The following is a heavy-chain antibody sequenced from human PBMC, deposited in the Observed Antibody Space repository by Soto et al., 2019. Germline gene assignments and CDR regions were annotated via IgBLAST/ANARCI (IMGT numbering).Heavy chain of an antibody. J-gene: IGHJ5*02. CDR3: ATFSGFFTISPFDA. D-gene: IGHD2-8*01. CDR1: GDYISSVNW. Sequence: SETLSLTCGVSGDYISSVNWWSWVRQSPGRGLEWIGEIYHSGSTNYNPSLKSRVTVSVDKSKNQFSLQLTSVTAADTAVYYCATFSGFFTISPFDAWGQGILVNVS. V-gene: IGHV4-4*02. CDR2: IYHSGST.